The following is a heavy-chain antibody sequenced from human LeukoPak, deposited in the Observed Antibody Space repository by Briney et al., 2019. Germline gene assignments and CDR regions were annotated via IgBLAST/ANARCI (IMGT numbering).Heavy chain of an antibody. Sequence: GGSLRLSCAASGFTFSSYAVSWVRQAPGKGLEWVSAISGSGGSTFYADSVKGRFTISRDNSKNTLSLQMNSLRVEDTALYYCAKDRGVVVPAAFDYWGQGTLVTVSS. J-gene: IGHJ4*02. CDR3: AKDRGVVVPAAFDY. CDR1: GFTFSSYA. CDR2: ISGSGGST. V-gene: IGHV3-23*01. D-gene: IGHD2-2*01.